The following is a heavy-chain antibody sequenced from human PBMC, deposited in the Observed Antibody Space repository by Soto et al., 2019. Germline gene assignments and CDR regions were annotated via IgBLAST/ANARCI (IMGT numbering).Heavy chain of an antibody. CDR1: GFTFSSYW. J-gene: IGHJ4*02. V-gene: IGHV3-7*01. CDR2: IKQDGSAK. D-gene: IGHD6-19*01. Sequence: EVQLVESGGGLVQPGGSLRLSCAASGFTFSSYWMTWVRQAPGKGLEWVANIKQDGSAKYYVDSVKGRFTISRDNAKNSLYLKMKSLRAMDTAVYYCASWLKSSGWYVLLEGSFDYWGQGTLVTVSS. CDR3: ASWLKSSGWYVLLEGSFDY.